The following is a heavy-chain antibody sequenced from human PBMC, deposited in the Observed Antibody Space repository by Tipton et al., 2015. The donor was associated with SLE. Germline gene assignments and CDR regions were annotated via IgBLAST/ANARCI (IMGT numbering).Heavy chain of an antibody. D-gene: IGHD6-13*01. Sequence: LRLSCAVSGGSISSGGYSWSWIRQPPGKGLEWIGYIYHSGSTHYNPSLKSRVTISVDTSKNQFSLKLSSVTAADTAVYYCARDGSSSVDYWGQGTLVTVSS. J-gene: IGHJ4*02. CDR1: GGSISSGGYS. V-gene: IGHV4-30-2*01. CDR3: ARDGSSSVDY. CDR2: IYHSGST.